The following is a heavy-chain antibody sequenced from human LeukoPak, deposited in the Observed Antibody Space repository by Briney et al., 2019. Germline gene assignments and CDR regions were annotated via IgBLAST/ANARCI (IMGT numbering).Heavy chain of an antibody. D-gene: IGHD5-18*01. V-gene: IGHV5-51*01. CDR3: ARSPYRTAIRANYYYGMDV. CDR2: IYPGDSDT. CDR1: GYSFTSYW. J-gene: IGHJ6*02. Sequence: GESLKISCKGSGYSFTSYWIGWVRQMPGKGLEWMGIIYPGDSDTRYSPSFQGQVTISADKSISTAYLQWSSLKASDTAMYYCARSPYRTAIRANYYYGMDVWGQGTTVTVSS.